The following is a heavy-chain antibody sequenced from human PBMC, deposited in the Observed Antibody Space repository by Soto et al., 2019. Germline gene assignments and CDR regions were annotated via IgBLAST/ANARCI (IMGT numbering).Heavy chain of an antibody. J-gene: IGHJ4*02. D-gene: IGHD1-26*01. Sequence: QVQLVESGGGVVQPGRSLRLSCAASGFTFSSYAMHWVRQAPGKGLEWVAVISYDGSNKYYADSVKGRFTISRDNSKNTLYLQMNSLRAEDTAVYYCARDPRFRVPGGLDYWGQGTLVTVSS. CDR3: ARDPRFRVPGGLDY. CDR1: GFTFSSYA. V-gene: IGHV3-30-3*01. CDR2: ISYDGSNK.